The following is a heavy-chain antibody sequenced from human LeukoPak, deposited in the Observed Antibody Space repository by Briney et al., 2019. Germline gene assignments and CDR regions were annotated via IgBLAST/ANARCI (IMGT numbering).Heavy chain of an antibody. CDR3: AKARVVAGTNWFDP. D-gene: IGHD6-19*01. V-gene: IGHV3-23*01. Sequence: RGSLRLSCAASGFTFSSYAMSWVRQAPGMGLEWVSAISGSGGSTYYADSVKGRFTISRDNSKNTLYLQMNSLRAEDTAVYYCAKARVVAGTNWFDPWGQGTLVTVSS. CDR1: GFTFSSYA. J-gene: IGHJ5*02. CDR2: ISGSGGST.